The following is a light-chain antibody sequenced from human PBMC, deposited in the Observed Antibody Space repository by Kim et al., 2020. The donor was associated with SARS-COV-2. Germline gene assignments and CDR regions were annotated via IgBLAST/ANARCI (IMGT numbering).Light chain of an antibody. J-gene: IGKJ2*01. CDR2: GAS. CDR3: QQYNRRPNT. Sequence: SASPGEGATLSCRSSQSVSTNLAWYQQRPGQAPRLLIYGASTKAAGIPARFSGSGSATEFTLTISSLQAEDFAVYYCQQYNRRPNTFGQGTKLEI. CDR1: QSVSTN. V-gene: IGKV3-15*01.